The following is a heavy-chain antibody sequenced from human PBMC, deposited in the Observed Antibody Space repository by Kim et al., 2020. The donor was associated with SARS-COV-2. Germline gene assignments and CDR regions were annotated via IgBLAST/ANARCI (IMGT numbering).Heavy chain of an antibody. CDR3: AASSSTPDGYFGMDV. D-gene: IGHD2-2*01. CDR2: IVAGSGHT. CDR1: GFTFTSSA. V-gene: IGHV1-58*01. Sequence: SVKVSCKASGFTFTSSAVQWVRQARGQRLEWIGWIVAGSGHTNYAQKLQERVTITRDMSTSTAYMELSSLRSEDTAVYYCAASSSTPDGYFGMDVWGQGTTVTVSS. J-gene: IGHJ6*02.